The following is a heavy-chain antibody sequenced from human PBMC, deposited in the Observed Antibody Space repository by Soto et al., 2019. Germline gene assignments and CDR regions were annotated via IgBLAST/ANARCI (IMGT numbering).Heavy chain of an antibody. CDR3: ARDGATVNYDAFDI. CDR2: IWYDGSNK. CDR1: GFTFSSYG. J-gene: IGHJ3*02. V-gene: IGHV3-33*01. D-gene: IGHD4-17*01. Sequence: QVQLVESGGGVVQPGRSLRLSCAASGFTFSSYGMHWVRQAPGKGLEWVAVIWYDGSNKYYADSVKGRFTISRDNSKNTLYLQMNSLRAEDTAVYYCARDGATVNYDAFDIWGQGTMVTVSS.